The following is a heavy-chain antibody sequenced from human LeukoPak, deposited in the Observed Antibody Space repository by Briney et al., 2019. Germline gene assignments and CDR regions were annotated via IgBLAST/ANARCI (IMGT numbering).Heavy chain of an antibody. CDR3: AKDPHTGYSFAY. Sequence: GGSLRLSCVFSGFTFGSYAMSWVRQAPGKGLEWVSSLSGNGVSTYYADSVRGRFTLSRDNSKNTLYLKMNSLRAEDTAVYYCAKDPHTGYSFAYWGQGTLVTVSS. CDR2: LSGNGVST. J-gene: IGHJ4*02. V-gene: IGHV3-23*01. CDR1: GFTFGSYA. D-gene: IGHD5-18*01.